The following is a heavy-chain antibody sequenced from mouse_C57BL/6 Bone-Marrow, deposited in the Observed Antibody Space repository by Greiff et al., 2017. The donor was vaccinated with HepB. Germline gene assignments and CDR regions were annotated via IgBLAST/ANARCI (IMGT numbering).Heavy chain of an antibody. D-gene: IGHD1-1*01. J-gene: IGHJ1*03. CDR2: IHPNSGST. CDR1: GYTFTSYW. CDR3: ARKVTTVVATPSWYFDV. V-gene: IGHV1-64*01. Sequence: VQLQQPGAELVKPGASVKLSCKASGYTFTSYWMHWVKQRPGQGLEWIRMIHPNSGSTNYNEKFKSKATLTVDKSSSTAYMQLSSLTSEDSAVYYCARKVTTVVATPSWYFDVWGTGTTVTVSS.